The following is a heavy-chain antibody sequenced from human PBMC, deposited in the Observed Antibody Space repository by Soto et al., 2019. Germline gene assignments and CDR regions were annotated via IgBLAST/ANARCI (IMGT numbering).Heavy chain of an antibody. CDR2: ISYDGSNK. CDR1: GFTFSSYA. D-gene: IGHD4-17*01. Sequence: GGSLRLSCAASGFTFSSYAMHWVRQAPGKGLEWVAVISYDGSNKYYADSVKGRFTISRDNSKNTLYLQMNSLRAEDTAVYYCARTQQLRFYSDYWGKGTTVTGSS. CDR3: ARTQQLRFYSDY. V-gene: IGHV3-30-3*01. J-gene: IGHJ4*03.